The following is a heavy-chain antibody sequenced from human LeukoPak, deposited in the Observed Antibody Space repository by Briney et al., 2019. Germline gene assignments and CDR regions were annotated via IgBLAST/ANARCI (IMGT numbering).Heavy chain of an antibody. CDR3: AKPLDIVVVVAAVDY. J-gene: IGHJ4*02. V-gene: IGHV3-23*01. Sequence: GGSLRLSCAASGFTFSDYNMRWIRQAPGKGLEWVSAISGSGGSTYYADSVKGRFTISRDNSKNTLYLQMNSLRAEDTAVYYCAKPLDIVVVVAAVDYWGQGTLVTVSS. CDR1: GFTFSDYN. D-gene: IGHD2-15*01. CDR2: ISGSGGST.